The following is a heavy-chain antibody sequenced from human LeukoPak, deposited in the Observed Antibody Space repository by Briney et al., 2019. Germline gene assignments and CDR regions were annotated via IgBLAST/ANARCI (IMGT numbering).Heavy chain of an antibody. CDR3: ARWDCSGGSCYHGY. V-gene: IGHV4-59*01. Sequence: SETLSLTCTVPGGSISSYYWSWIRQPPGKGLEWIGYIYYSGSTNYNPSLKSRVTISVDTSKNQFSLKLSSVTAADTAVYYCARWDCSGGSCYHGYWGQGTLVTVSS. CDR1: GGSISSYY. J-gene: IGHJ4*02. D-gene: IGHD2-15*01. CDR2: IYYSGST.